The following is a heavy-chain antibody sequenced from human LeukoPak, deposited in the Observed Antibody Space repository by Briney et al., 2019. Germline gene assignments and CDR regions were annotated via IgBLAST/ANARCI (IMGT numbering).Heavy chain of an antibody. Sequence: PGGSLRLSCAASGFTFSGSAMHWVRQAPGKGLEWVAVISYDGSNKYYADSVKGRFTISRDNSKNTLYLQMNSLRAEDTAVYYCAKSRSDVVDYWGQGTLVTVSS. J-gene: IGHJ4*02. CDR2: ISYDGSNK. V-gene: IGHV3-30*18. CDR1: GFTFSGSA. CDR3: AKSRSDVVDY. D-gene: IGHD3-3*01.